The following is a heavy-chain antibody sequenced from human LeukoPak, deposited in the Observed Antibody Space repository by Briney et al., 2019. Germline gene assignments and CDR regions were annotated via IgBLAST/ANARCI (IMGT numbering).Heavy chain of an antibody. CDR1: GNTFTSYD. V-gene: IGHV1-8*01. D-gene: IGHD6-13*01. CDR2: MNPNSGNT. J-gene: IGHJ4*02. CDR3: ARRLAAAGYLPDY. Sequence: ASVKVSCKASGNTFTSYDINWVRQATGQGLEWMGWMNPNSGNTGYAQKFQGRVTMTGDTSISTAYMELSSLRYEDTAVYYCARRLAAAGYLPDYSGQGTLVTVSS.